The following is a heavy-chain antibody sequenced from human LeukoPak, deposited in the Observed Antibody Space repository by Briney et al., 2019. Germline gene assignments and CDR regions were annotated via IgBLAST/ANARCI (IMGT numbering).Heavy chain of an antibody. V-gene: IGHV3-30*02. CDR3: VRDYNWGFDY. D-gene: IGHD1-1*01. Sequence: GGSPRLSCAASGFTFSSYWMSWVRQAPGKGLEWVAFIRNDGSNHYYADSVKGRFTISRDNSKNNVYLQMYSLRVEDTSIYYCVRDYNWGFDYWGQGTVVTVSS. CDR1: GFTFSSYW. CDR2: IRNDGSNH. J-gene: IGHJ4*02.